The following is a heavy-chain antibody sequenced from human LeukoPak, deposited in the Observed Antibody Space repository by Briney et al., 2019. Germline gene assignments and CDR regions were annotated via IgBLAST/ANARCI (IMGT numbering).Heavy chain of an antibody. D-gene: IGHD2-2*01. CDR1: GGSISSGGYY. V-gene: IGHV4-31*03. CDR2: IYYSKST. J-gene: IGHJ6*02. CDR3: ARDHRWVVVPAAMPRNYYYNGMDV. Sequence: SQTLSLTCTVSGGSISSGGYYWSWIRQHPGKGLVRMGYIYYSKSTYYNPSLKSRVTISVDTSKNQFSLKLSSVTAADTAVYYCARDHRWVVVPAAMPRNYYYNGMDVWGQGTTVTVSS.